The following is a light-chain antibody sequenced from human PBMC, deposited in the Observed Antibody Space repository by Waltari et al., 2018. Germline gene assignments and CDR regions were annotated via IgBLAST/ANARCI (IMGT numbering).Light chain of an antibody. J-gene: IGKJ4*01. CDR2: GGS. Sequence: EIVMTQSPATLSVSPGERATLSCRASQSVSSNLAWYQQKPGQAPRLLIYGGSTRTTGIPARFSGSGSGTDFTLTISSLQSEDFAVYYRQQYNNWPLTFGGGTKVEIK. V-gene: IGKV3-15*01. CDR1: QSVSSN. CDR3: QQYNNWPLT.